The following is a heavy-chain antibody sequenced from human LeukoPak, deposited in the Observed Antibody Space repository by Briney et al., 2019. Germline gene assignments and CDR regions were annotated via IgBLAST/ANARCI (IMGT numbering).Heavy chain of an antibody. D-gene: IGHD1-26*01. Sequence: SVKVSCKASGGTFSSDAISWVRQAPGQGLEWMGGIIPIFGTANYAQKFQGRVTITADESTSTPYMELSSLRSEDTAVYYCARDLMVGATDYWGQGTLVTVSS. V-gene: IGHV1-69*13. CDR3: ARDLMVGATDY. CDR2: IIPIFGTA. CDR1: GGTFSSDA. J-gene: IGHJ4*02.